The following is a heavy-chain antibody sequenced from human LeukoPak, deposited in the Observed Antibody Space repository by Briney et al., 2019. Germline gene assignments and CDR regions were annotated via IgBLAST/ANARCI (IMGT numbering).Heavy chain of an antibody. CDR1: GFTFSSYW. D-gene: IGHD6-13*01. CDR3: TRGSSWEDFFYYSMDV. V-gene: IGHV3-7*01. CDR2: IKQDGSEK. J-gene: IGHJ6*03. Sequence: GGSLRLSCAASGFTFSSYWMSWVRQAPGKGLEWVANIKQDGSEKYYVDSVKGRFTISRDNAKNSLYLQMNSLRAEDTAVYYCTRGSSWEDFFYYSMDVWGKGTTVTVSS.